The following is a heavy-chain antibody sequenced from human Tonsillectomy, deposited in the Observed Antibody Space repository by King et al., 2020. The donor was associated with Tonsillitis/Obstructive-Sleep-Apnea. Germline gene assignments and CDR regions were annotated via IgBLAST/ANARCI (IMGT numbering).Heavy chain of an antibody. V-gene: IGHV4-34*01. CDR1: GGSFSGYY. D-gene: IGHD2-2*01. CDR2: INHSGST. Sequence: VQLPQWGAGLLKPSETLSLTCAVYGGSFSGYYWSWIRQPPGKGLEWIGEINHSGSTNYNPSLKSRVTISVDTSKNQFSLKLSSVTAADTAVYYCARSKVVVVPAAVYYYYYYMDVWGKGTTVTVSS. J-gene: IGHJ6*03. CDR3: ARSKVVVVPAAVYYYYYYMDV.